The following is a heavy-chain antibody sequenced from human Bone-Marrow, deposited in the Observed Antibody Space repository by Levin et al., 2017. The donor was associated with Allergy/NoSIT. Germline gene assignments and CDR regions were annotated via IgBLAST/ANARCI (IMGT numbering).Heavy chain of an antibody. D-gene: IGHD2-21*02. Sequence: GESLKISCAASGFTFSSYSMNWVRQAPGKGLEWVSSISSSSSYIYYADSVKGRFTIPRDNAKNSLYLQMNSLRAEDTAVYYCARDPDSYCGGDCYFEGVDYWGQGTLVTVSS. CDR3: ARDPDSYCGGDCYFEGVDY. CDR2: ISSSSSYI. CDR1: GFTFSSYS. J-gene: IGHJ4*02. V-gene: IGHV3-21*01.